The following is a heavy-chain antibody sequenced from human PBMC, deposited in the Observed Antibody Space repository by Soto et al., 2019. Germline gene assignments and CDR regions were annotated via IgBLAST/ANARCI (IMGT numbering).Heavy chain of an antibody. J-gene: IGHJ4*02. V-gene: IGHV1-46*01. D-gene: IGHD3-3*01. CDR3: ARDASWSEFDY. CDR2: IDPSDGST. CDR1: GYTFTNYY. Sequence: GASVKVSCKASGYTFTNYYINWVRQAPGQGLEWMGIIDPSDGSTNYAQNFQGRVTMTTDTSTSTAYMELRSLRSDDTAVYYCARDASWSEFDYWGQGTLVTVSS.